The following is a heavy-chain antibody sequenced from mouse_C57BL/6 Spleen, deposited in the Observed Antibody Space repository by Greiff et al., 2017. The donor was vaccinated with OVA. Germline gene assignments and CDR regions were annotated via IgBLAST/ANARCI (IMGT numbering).Heavy chain of an antibody. D-gene: IGHD1-1*01. V-gene: IGHV2-2*01. CDR3: ARKEYYYGSSSYAMDY. Sequence: VQLQQSGPGLVQPSQRLSITCTVSGFSLTSYGVHWVRQSPGKGLEWLGVIWSGGSTDYNAAFISRLSISKDNSKSQVFFKMNSLQADDTAIYYCARKEYYYGSSSYAMDYWGQGTSVTVSS. J-gene: IGHJ4*01. CDR2: IWSGGST. CDR1: GFSLTSYG.